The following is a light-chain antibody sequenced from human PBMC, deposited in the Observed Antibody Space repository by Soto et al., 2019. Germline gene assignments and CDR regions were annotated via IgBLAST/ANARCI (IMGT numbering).Light chain of an antibody. Sequence: DIQMTQSPSSLSASVGDRVTITCRASQSISYYLNWYQQKQGRAPRLPIYSTSTLQSGVPSKFSGSASGTDFTLTISSLQPEDFATYYCQQSYSTPWTFGQGTKVEIK. CDR3: QQSYSTPWT. J-gene: IGKJ1*01. CDR2: STS. V-gene: IGKV1-39*01. CDR1: QSISYY.